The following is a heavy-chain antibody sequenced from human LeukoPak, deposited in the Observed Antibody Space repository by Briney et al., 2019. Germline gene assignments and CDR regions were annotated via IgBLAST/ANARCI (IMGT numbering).Heavy chain of an antibody. Sequence: SETLSLTCAVYGGSFSGYYWSWIRQPPGKGLEWIGEINHSGSTNYNPSLKSRVTISVDTSKNQFSLKLSSVTAADTAVYYCARAPYYDFWSGPQNWFDPWGQGTLVTVSS. V-gene: IGHV4-34*01. CDR2: INHSGST. D-gene: IGHD3-3*01. CDR1: GGSFSGYY. J-gene: IGHJ5*02. CDR3: ARAPYYDFWSGPQNWFDP.